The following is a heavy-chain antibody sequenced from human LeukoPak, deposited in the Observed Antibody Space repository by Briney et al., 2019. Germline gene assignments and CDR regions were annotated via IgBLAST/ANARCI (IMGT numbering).Heavy chain of an antibody. Sequence: TSETLSLTCTVSGGSISSSSYYWGWIRQPPGKGLEWIGSIYYSGSTYYNPSLKSRVTISVDTSKNQFSPKLSSVTAADTAVYYCARIAAAEFDYWGQGTLVTVSS. CDR1: GGSISSSSYY. V-gene: IGHV4-39*01. J-gene: IGHJ4*02. D-gene: IGHD6-13*01. CDR3: ARIAAAEFDY. CDR2: IYYSGST.